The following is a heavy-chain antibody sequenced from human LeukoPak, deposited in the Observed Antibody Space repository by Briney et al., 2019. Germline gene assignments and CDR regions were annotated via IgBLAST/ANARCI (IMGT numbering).Heavy chain of an antibody. D-gene: IGHD5-24*01. Sequence: SETLSLTRTVSGGSISSGSYYWSWIRQPAGKGLEWIGRIYTSGSTNYNPSLKSRVTISVDTSKNQFSLKLSSVTAADTAVYYCAREEMATMEFDYWGQGTLVTVSS. V-gene: IGHV4-61*02. CDR3: AREEMATMEFDY. CDR2: IYTSGST. CDR1: GGSISSGSYY. J-gene: IGHJ4*02.